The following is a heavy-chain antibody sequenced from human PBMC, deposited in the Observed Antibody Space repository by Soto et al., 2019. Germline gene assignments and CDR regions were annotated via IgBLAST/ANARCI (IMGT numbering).Heavy chain of an antibody. D-gene: IGHD2-2*01. CDR3: ARDYQVLLGMDV. Sequence: QVQLQESGPGLVKPSQTLSLTCTVSGGSITSGGYYWSWIRQHPGKGLEWIGYIYYSGSTYYNPSLKSRVTISVDTSKNQFALKLSSVTAADTAVYYCARDYQVLLGMDVWGQGTTVTVSS. J-gene: IGHJ6*02. CDR2: IYYSGST. CDR1: GGSITSGGYY. V-gene: IGHV4-31*03.